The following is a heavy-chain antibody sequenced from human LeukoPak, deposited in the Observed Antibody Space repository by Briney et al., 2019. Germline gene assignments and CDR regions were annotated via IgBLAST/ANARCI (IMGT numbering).Heavy chain of an antibody. CDR1: GGSISSYY. CDR2: IYYSGST. D-gene: IGHD6-13*01. Sequence: PSETLSPTCTVSGGSISSYYWSWIRQPPGKGLEWIGYIYYSGSTNYNPSLKSRVTISVDTSKNQFSLKLSSVTAADTAVYYCAREGRDIAAAATFDPWGQGTLVTVSS. CDR3: AREGRDIAAAATFDP. V-gene: IGHV4-59*01. J-gene: IGHJ5*02.